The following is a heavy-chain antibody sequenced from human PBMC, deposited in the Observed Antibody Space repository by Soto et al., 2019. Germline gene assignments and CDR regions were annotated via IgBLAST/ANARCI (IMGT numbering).Heavy chain of an antibody. CDR3: ARRYQSPGDYYYYMDV. J-gene: IGHJ6*03. CDR1: GGSISSYY. CDR2: IYYSGST. Sequence: PSETLSLTCTVSGGSISSYYWSWIRQPPGKGLEWIGYIYYSGSTNYNPSLKSRVTISVDTSKNQFSLKLSSVTAADTAVYYCARRYQSPGDYYYYMDVWGKGTTVTVSS. V-gene: IGHV4-59*08. D-gene: IGHD2-2*01.